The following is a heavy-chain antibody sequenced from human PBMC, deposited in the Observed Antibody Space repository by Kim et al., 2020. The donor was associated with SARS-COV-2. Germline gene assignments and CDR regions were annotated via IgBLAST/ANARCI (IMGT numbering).Heavy chain of an antibody. Sequence: GGSLRLSCAGSGFTFSSYWMSWVRQAPGKGLEWLASINEDGSQRYYVDSMEGRFTISRDNAWNSLYLQMNSLRAEDTAMYYCARRGYLNLWGRGTLVTVSS. J-gene: IGHJ2*01. CDR1: GFTFSSYW. CDR2: INEDGSQR. V-gene: IGHV3-7*01. CDR3: ARRGYLNL.